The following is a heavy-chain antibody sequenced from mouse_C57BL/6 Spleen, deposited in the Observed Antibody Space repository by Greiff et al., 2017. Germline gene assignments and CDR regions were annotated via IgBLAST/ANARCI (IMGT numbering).Heavy chain of an antibody. CDR1: DYTFTSYW. CDR2: IDPSDSET. D-gene: IGHD2-4*01. V-gene: IGHV1-52*01. CDR3: ARSDYENWYFDV. J-gene: IGHJ1*03. Sequence: QVQLKQPGAELVRPGSSVKLSCKASDYTFTSYWMHWVKQRPIQGLEWIGNIDPSDSETHYNQKFKDKATLTVDKSSSTAYMQLSSLTSEDSAVYYCARSDYENWYFDVWGTGTTVTVSS.